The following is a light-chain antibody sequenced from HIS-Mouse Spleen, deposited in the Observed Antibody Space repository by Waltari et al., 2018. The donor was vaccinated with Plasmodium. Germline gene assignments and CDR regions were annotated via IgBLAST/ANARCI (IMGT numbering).Light chain of an antibody. V-gene: IGKV4-1*01. CDR3: QQYYSTPPYT. CDR2: WAS. Sequence: DIVMTQSPDSLAVSLGERATINCKSSQRVLYSSNSKNYLAWYQQKPGQPPKLLIYWASTRESGVPDRFSGSGSGTDFTLTISSLQAEDVAVYYCQQYYSTPPYTFGQGTKLEIK. CDR1: QRVLYSSNSKNY. J-gene: IGKJ2*01.